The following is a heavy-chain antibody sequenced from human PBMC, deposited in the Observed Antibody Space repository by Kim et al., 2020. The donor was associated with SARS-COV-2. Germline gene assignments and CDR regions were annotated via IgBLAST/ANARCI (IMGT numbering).Heavy chain of an antibody. J-gene: IGHJ2*01. CDR1: GGSFSGYY. Sequence: SETLSLTCAVYGGSFSGYYWSWIRQPPGKGLEWIGEINHSGRTNYNPSLKSRATISVDTSKNQFSLKLTSVTAADAALYFCARSLSNTSGWGSHYCDLWG. V-gene: IGHV4-34*01. D-gene: IGHD3-10*01. CDR2: INHSGRT. CDR3: ARSLSNTSGWGSHYCDL.